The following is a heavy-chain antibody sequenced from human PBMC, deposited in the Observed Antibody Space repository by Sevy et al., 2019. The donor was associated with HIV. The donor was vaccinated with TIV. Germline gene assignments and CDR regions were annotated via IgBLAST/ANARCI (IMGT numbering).Heavy chain of an antibody. CDR2: ILPISGLV. CDR1: GGTLNNYG. CDR3: AEDGPCGGDCYFLDS. D-gene: IGHD2-21*01. V-gene: IGHV1-69*13. J-gene: IGHJ4*02. Sequence: ASVKVSCKASGGTLNNYGINWVRQAPGQGLQWMGGILPISGLVNYAQNLQSRVTITADESTGTVYMELSRLRSEDTAVYYCAEDGPCGGDCYFLDSWGQGTLVTVSS.